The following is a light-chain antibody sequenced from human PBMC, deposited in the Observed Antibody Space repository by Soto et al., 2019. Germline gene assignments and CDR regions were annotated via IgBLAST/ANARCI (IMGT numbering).Light chain of an antibody. Sequence: QSVLAQPASVSGSPGQSITISCTGTSNDIGLYNYVSWYQQHPGKAPKLIIYVVSSRPSGISNRFSASKSGNTASLTISGLQAEDEADYYCASYARGSTLVVFGGGTNVTVL. CDR2: VVS. CDR1: SNDIGLYNY. J-gene: IGLJ2*01. CDR3: ASYARGSTLVV. V-gene: IGLV2-14*01.